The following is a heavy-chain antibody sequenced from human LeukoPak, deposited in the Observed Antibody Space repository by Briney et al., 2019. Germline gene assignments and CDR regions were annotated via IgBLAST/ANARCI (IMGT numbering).Heavy chain of an antibody. CDR1: GGSISSRSFY. Sequence: SETLSLTCSVSGGSISSRSFYWGWIRQPPGKGLEWIGSISYTGSTYCNPALKSRVTISVDTSKNQFSLKLSSVTAADTAVYYCAGHVPYTCGYYDDFWGQGTLVTVSS. V-gene: IGHV4-39*01. J-gene: IGHJ4*02. CDR3: AGHVPYTCGYYDDF. CDR2: ISYTGST. D-gene: IGHD3-22*01.